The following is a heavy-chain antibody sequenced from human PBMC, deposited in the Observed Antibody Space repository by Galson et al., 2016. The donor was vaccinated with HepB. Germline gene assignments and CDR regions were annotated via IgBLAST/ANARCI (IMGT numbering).Heavy chain of an antibody. Sequence: QSGAEVKKPGESLRISCQGSGYNFTSYWISWVRQMPGKGLEWMGRIDPRDSYTNYSPSFQGHVTISADMSIGTAFLQWSSLKASDTALYYCARHRSLRWTDAFDIWGQGTMVTFSS. D-gene: IGHD4-23*01. CDR2: IDPRDSYT. V-gene: IGHV5-10-1*01. CDR3: ARHRSLRWTDAFDI. J-gene: IGHJ3*02. CDR1: GYNFTSYW.